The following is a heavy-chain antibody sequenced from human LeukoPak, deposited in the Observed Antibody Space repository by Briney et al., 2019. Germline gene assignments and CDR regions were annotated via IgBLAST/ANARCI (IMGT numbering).Heavy chain of an antibody. V-gene: IGHV4-59*01. J-gene: IGHJ5*02. D-gene: IGHD1-1*01. CDR2: IYYSGST. CDR3: ARGPTGHNWFDP. CDR1: GGSISSYY. Sequence: SEALSLTCTVSGGSISSYYWSWIRQPPGKGLEWIGYIYYSGSTNYNPSLKSRVTMSVDTSKNQFSLKLSSVTAADTAVYYCARGPTGHNWFDPWGQGTLVTVSS.